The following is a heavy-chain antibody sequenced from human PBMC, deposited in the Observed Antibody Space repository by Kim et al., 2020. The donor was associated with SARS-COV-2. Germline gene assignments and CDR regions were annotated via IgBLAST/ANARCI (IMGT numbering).Heavy chain of an antibody. V-gene: IGHV4-31*03. CDR3: ASVDFWSGSPNGMDV. CDR2: IYYSGST. J-gene: IGHJ6*02. Sequence: SETLSLTCTVSGGSISSGGYYWSWIRQHPGKGLEWIGYIYYSGSTYYNPSLKSRVTISVDTSKNQFSLKLSSVTAADTAVYYCASVDFWSGSPNGMDVWGQGTTVTVSS. CDR1: GGSISSGGYY. D-gene: IGHD3-3*01.